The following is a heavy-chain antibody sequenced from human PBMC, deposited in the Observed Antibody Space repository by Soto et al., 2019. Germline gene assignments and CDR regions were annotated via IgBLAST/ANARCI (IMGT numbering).Heavy chain of an antibody. D-gene: IGHD3-22*01. Sequence: PSETLSLTCTVSGGSISSSSYYWGWIRQPPGKGLEWIGSIYYSGSTYYKPSLKSRITISVDTSKNQFSLKLSSVTAADTAVYYCARDHGYYYDSSGPAAFDIWGQGTMVTVSS. V-gene: IGHV4-39*02. J-gene: IGHJ3*02. CDR1: GGSISSSSYY. CDR2: IYYSGST. CDR3: ARDHGYYYDSSGPAAFDI.